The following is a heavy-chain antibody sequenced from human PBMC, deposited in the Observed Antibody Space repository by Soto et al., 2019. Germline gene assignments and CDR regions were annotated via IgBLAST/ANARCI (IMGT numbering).Heavy chain of an antibody. Sequence: GGSLRLSCAASGFTFSNYAMSWVRQAPGKGLEWVSAISGSGGSTYYADSVKGRFTISRDNSKNTLYLQMNSLRAEDTAVYYCAKVVRDIVVKSYFDYWGQGTLVTVSS. CDR2: ISGSGGST. D-gene: IGHD2-15*01. V-gene: IGHV3-23*01. CDR3: AKVVRDIVVKSYFDY. CDR1: GFTFSNYA. J-gene: IGHJ4*01.